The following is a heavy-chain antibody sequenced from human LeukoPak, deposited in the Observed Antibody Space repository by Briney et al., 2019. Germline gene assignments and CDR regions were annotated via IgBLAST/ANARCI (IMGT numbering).Heavy chain of an antibody. V-gene: IGHV1-18*01. D-gene: IGHD3-22*01. CDR2: ISVYNGNT. J-gene: IGHJ4*02. CDR3: ARDDYYDSRRDY. CDR1: GYTFTSYG. Sequence: ASVKVSCKASGYTFTSYGISWVRQAPGQGLEWMGWISVYNGNTNYAQKLQGRVTMTTDTSTSTAYMELRSLRSDDTAVYYCARDDYYDSRRDYWGQGTLSPSPQ.